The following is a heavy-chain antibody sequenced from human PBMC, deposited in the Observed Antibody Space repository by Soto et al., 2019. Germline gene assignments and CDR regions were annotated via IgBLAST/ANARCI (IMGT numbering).Heavy chain of an antibody. CDR1: GGTFNSYA. V-gene: IGHV1-69*01. D-gene: IGHD3-10*01. J-gene: IGHJ6*02. CDR3: ALWGFRDRNNSIDIYYEMDV. CDR2: IIPIFGTA. Sequence: QVQLVQSGAEVKKPGSSVKVSCKASGGTFNSYAISWVRQAPGQGLEWMGGIIPIFGTAKYAQKFQGRVAINADESTSAAYMGLRSLRYEDTAVYYCALWGFRDRNNSIDIYYEMDVLGQGTTVTVSS.